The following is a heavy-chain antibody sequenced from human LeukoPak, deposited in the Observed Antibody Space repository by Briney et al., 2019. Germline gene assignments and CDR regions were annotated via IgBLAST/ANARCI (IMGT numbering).Heavy chain of an antibody. J-gene: IGHJ4*02. CDR2: ISYDGSNK. CDR1: GFTFSSYG. Sequence: GRSLRLSCAASGFTFSSYGMHWVRQAPGKGLEWVAGISYDGSNKNYADSVKGRFTISRDNSKNTLYLQMHTLRAEDTAVYYCAKDATNYYDSSGYYFDYWGQGTLVTVSS. CDR3: AKDATNYYDSSGYYFDY. V-gene: IGHV3-30*18. D-gene: IGHD3-22*01.